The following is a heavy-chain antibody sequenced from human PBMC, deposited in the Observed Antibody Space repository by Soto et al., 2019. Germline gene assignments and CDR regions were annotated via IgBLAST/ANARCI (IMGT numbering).Heavy chain of an antibody. V-gene: IGHV1-69*01. CDR1: GGTFRSDA. CDR2: IIPIFGTA. Sequence: QVQLVQSGAEVKKPGSSVKVSCKGSGGTFRSDAISWVRHAPGQGREWMGGIIPIFGTAKYAQEFQGRVTITADESTSTAYMELSSLRSEDTAVYYCARVRVDTAMVRTYYYYGMDVWGQGSTVTVSS. CDR3: ARVRVDTAMVRTYYYYGMDV. J-gene: IGHJ6*02. D-gene: IGHD5-18*01.